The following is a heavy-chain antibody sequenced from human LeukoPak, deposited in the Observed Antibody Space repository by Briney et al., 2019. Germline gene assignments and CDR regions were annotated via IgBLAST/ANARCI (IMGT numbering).Heavy chain of an antibody. Sequence: GESLKISCKGSGYSFTSYWIGWVRQMPGKGLEWMGIIYPGDSDTRYSPSFQGQVTMSADKSISTAYLQWSSLKASDTAMYYCARRDVLLWFGEFSPPDAFDIWGQGTMVTVSS. CDR1: GYSFTSYW. J-gene: IGHJ3*02. CDR2: IYPGDSDT. CDR3: ARRDVLLWFGEFSPPDAFDI. D-gene: IGHD3-10*01. V-gene: IGHV5-51*01.